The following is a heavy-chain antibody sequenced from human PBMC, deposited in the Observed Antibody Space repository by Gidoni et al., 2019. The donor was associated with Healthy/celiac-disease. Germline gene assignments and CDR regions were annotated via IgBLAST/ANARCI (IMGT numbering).Heavy chain of an antibody. J-gene: IGHJ6*02. CDR3: ARETVVAATHYYYGMDV. CDR2: IIPIFGTA. CDR1: VGTFSSYA. D-gene: IGHD2-15*01. Sequence: QVQLVQSGAEVKKPGSSVKVSCKASVGTFSSYAISWVRQAPGQGLEWMGGIIPIFGTANYAKKFQGRVTSTADESTSTAYMELSSLRSEDTAVYYCARETVVAATHYYYGMDVWGQGTTVTVSS. V-gene: IGHV1-69*01.